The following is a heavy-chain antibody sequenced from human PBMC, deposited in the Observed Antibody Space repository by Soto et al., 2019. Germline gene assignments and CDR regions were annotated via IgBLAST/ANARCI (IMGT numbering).Heavy chain of an antibody. Sequence: PSETLSLTCIVSGESISSSSYYWGWIRQPPGKGLEWIGSIYYSGRTYYNPSFKSRVTISIDTSKNQFSLKLSSVTATDTAVYYLARQPKTGVNQAHFDHWGQGALVTVSS. CDR3: ARQPKTGVNQAHFDH. J-gene: IGHJ4*02. D-gene: IGHD2-21*01. V-gene: IGHV4-39*01. CDR2: IYYSGRT. CDR1: GESISSSSYY.